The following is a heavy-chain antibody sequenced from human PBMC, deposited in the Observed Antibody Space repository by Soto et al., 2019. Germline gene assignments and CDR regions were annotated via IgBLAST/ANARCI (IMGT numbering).Heavy chain of an antibody. D-gene: IGHD2-2*01. CDR1: GGSISSSSYY. J-gene: IGHJ4*02. CDR2: IYYSGST. Sequence: SETLSLTCTVSGGSISSSSYYWGWIRQPPGKGLEWIGSIYYSGSTYYNPSLKSRVTISVDTSKNQFSLKLSSVTAADTAVYYCARLDAIVVVPAAMSFFGDYWGQGTLVTVSS. V-gene: IGHV4-39*01. CDR3: ARLDAIVVVPAAMSFFGDY.